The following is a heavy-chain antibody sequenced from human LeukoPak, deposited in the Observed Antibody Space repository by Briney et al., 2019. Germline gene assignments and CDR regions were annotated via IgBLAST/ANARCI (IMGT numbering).Heavy chain of an antibody. CDR2: ISPRSNSI. D-gene: IGHD6-19*01. J-gene: IGHJ4*02. CDR1: GFTFSNYA. CDR3: AKNLRTSVAAFEY. Sequence: PGGSLRLSCTASGFTFSNYAMTWVRQAPGKGLEWISAISPRSNSIYYSDSVGGRFTVSRDNSKNTLYLQMNRLTAEDTAVYYCAKNLRTSVAAFEYWGQGTLVTVSS. V-gene: IGHV3-23*01.